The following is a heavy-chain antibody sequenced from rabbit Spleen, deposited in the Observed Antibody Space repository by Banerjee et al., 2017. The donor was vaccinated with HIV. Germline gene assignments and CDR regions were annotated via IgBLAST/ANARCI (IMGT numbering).Heavy chain of an antibody. D-gene: IGHD8-1*01. Sequence: QSLEESGGDLVKPGASLTLTCTASGFSFSSDAYMCWVRQAPGKGLESIACIYGGDGHSTWYASWAKGRFTISKTSSNTVALQMTSLTVADTATYFCARDAGTSFSTYGMDLWGHGTLVTVS. J-gene: IGHJ6*01. CDR3: ARDAGTSFSTYGMDL. V-gene: IGHV1S40*01. CDR1: GFSFSSDAY. CDR2: IYGGDGHST.